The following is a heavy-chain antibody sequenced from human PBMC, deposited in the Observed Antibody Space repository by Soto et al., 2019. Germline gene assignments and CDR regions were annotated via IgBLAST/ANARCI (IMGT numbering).Heavy chain of an antibody. Sequence: GSLRLSCAASGFTFSDYYMDWVRQLPGKGLEWVGRTRNKANSYATEYAPSVRDRFTISRHDSEDSMFLQLNSLKTEDTAVYYCARDTGGSYDFWGQGALVTVSS. D-gene: IGHD1-26*01. CDR2: TRNKANSYAT. J-gene: IGHJ4*02. CDR1: GFTFSDYY. CDR3: ARDTGGSYDF. V-gene: IGHV3-72*01.